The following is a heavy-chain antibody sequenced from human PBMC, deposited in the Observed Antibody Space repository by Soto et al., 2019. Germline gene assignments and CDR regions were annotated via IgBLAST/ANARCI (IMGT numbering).Heavy chain of an antibody. CDR3: AHRVLRTVFGLVTTTAIYFDF. CDR1: GFSLTTSGVG. J-gene: IGHJ4*02. V-gene: IGHV2-5*02. D-gene: IGHD3-3*01. Sequence: QIILNESGPTVVRPTETLTLTCRFSGFSLTTSGVGVGWIRQSPGKAPEWLALIYWDDDKRYSASLKSRLTIIKDTSKNQVVLTVSDLDPTDTATYYCAHRVLRTVFGLVTTTAIYFDFWGQGTPVAVSS. CDR2: IYWDDDK.